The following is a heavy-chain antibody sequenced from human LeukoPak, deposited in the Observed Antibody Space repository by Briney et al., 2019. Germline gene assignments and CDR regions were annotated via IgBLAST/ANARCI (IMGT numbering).Heavy chain of an antibody. CDR3: ARDTGYGPDL. J-gene: IGHJ2*01. V-gene: IGHV3-21*01. D-gene: IGHD5-18*01. Sequence: GGSLRLSCAASGFTFSSYSMNWVRQAPGKGLEWVSSISSSSSYIYYADSVKGRFTISRDNAKNSLYLQLNTLRAEDTAVYYCARDTGYGPDLWGRGTLVTVSS. CDR1: GFTFSSYS. CDR2: ISSSSSYI.